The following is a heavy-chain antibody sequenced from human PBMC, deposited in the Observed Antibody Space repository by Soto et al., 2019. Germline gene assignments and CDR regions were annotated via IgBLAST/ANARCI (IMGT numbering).Heavy chain of an antibody. J-gene: IGHJ6*02. V-gene: IGHV1-18*01. CDR2: ISTWNGDR. CDR3: TRDTGVGGYGSATYGIDV. Sequence: QVQLVQSGVEVKKPGASVEVSCKASGYSFTTYGISWVRQAPGRGLEWVGWISTWNGDRIYAQKVQGRVTRTTDTSTTTAKMDLRSLTSDDTAVYYFTRDTGVGGYGSATYGIDVWSQGNTVTVSS. CDR1: GYSFTTYG. D-gene: IGHD3-10*01.